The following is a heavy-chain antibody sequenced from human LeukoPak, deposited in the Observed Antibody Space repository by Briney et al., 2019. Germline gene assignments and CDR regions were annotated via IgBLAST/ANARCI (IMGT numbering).Heavy chain of an antibody. D-gene: IGHD1-26*01. CDR2: IYYTGGT. Sequence: SETLSLTCTVSGGSITSANYYWACIRQPPGKGLEWIGSIYYTGGTYYNPSLKSRVTISVDTSSNQFSLNLSSVTAADTAVYYCARVSDGRAFDYWGQGNLVTVSS. CDR3: ARVSDGRAFDY. J-gene: IGHJ4*02. V-gene: IGHV4-39*07. CDR1: GGSITSANYY.